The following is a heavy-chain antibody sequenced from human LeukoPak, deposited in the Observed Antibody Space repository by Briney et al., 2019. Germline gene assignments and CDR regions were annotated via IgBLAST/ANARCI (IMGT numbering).Heavy chain of an antibody. J-gene: IGHJ3*02. CDR3: ARVEAVAGTLYAFDI. V-gene: IGHV1-2*02. CDR1: GYTFTGYY. CDR2: INPNSGGT. Sequence: ASVKVSCKASGYTFTGYYMHWVRQALGQGLEWMGWINPNSGGTNYAQKFQGRVTMTRDTSISTAYMELSRLRSDDTAVYYCARVEAVAGTLYAFDIWGQGTMVTVSS. D-gene: IGHD6-19*01.